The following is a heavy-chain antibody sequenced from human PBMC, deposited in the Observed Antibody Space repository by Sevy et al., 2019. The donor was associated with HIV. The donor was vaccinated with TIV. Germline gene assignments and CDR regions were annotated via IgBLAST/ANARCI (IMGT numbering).Heavy chain of an antibody. J-gene: IGHJ5*02. CDR1: GFTFSSYW. Sequence: GGSLRLSCAASGFTFSSYWMSWVRQAPGKGLEWVAVISYDGSNKYYADSVKGRFTISRDNSKNTLYLQMNSLRAEDTAVYYCARRIDYGKTLNWFDPWGQGTLVTVSS. CDR2: ISYDGSNK. D-gene: IGHD4-17*01. CDR3: ARRIDYGKTLNWFDP. V-gene: IGHV3-30*03.